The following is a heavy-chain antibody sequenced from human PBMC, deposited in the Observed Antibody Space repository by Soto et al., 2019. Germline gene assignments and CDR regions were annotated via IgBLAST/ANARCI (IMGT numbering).Heavy chain of an antibody. CDR1: GGTFSSYA. Sequence: GASVKVSCKASGGTFSSYAISWVRQAPGQGLEWMGGIIPIFGTANYAQKFQGRVTITADESTSTAYMELSSLRSEDTAVYYCARNSVQALAKTSIVVVVAATGRDYYYGMDVWGQGTTVTVSS. J-gene: IGHJ6*02. V-gene: IGHV1-69*13. CDR3: ARNSVQALAKTSIVVVVAATGRDYYYGMDV. D-gene: IGHD2-15*01. CDR2: IIPIFGTA.